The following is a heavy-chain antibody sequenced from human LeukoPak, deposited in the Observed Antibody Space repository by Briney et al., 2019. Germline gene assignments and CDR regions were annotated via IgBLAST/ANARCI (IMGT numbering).Heavy chain of an antibody. J-gene: IGHJ4*02. CDR3: ARDRWYSSSYSGSWYFDY. CDR1: GYSISSGYY. V-gene: IGHV4-38-2*02. CDR2: IYHSGST. D-gene: IGHD6-13*01. Sequence: PSETLSLTCAVSGYSISSGYYWGWIRQPPGKGLEWIGSIYHSGSTYYNPSLKSRVIISVDTSKNQFALKLSSVTAADTAVYYCARDRWYSSSYSGSWYFDYWGQGTLVTVSS.